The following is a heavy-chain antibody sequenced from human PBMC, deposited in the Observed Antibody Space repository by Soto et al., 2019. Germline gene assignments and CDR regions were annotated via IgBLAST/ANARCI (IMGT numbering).Heavy chain of an antibody. D-gene: IGHD6-13*01. CDR2: ISYDGSNK. CDR1: GFTFSSYA. CDR3: SRDPGRAAAGSYYYYYGMDV. V-gene: IGHV3-30*04. J-gene: IGHJ6*02. Sequence: VGSLRLSCAASGFTFSSYAMHWVRQAPGKGLEWVAVISYDGSNKYYADSVKGRFTISRDNSKNTLYLQMNSLRAEDTAVYYCSRDPGRAAAGSYYYYYGMDVWGQGTTVTVSS.